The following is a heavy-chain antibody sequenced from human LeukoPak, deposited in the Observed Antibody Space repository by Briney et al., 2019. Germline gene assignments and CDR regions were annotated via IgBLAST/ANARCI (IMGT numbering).Heavy chain of an antibody. Sequence: GGSLRLSCAASGYTFSDYSVNWVRQVPGKGLEWVSSISSTDTYIYYADSVKGRFTISRDNAKNSLFLQMNSLRAEDTGVYYCVSGNDPDYIWGTYRLDAFDIWGQGTMVFVSS. CDR2: ISSTDTYI. V-gene: IGHV3-21*01. CDR3: VSGNDPDYIWGTYRLDAFDI. CDR1: GYTFSDYS. J-gene: IGHJ3*02. D-gene: IGHD3-16*02.